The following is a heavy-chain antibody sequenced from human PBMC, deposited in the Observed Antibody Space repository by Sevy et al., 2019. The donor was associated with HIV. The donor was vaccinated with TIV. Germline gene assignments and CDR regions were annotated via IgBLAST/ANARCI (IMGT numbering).Heavy chain of an antibody. CDR3: ARDKAYSNGHRVY. V-gene: IGHV3-53*01. D-gene: IGHD4-4*01. CDR2: IYSGGST. CDR1: GFTVSSNY. J-gene: IGHJ4*02. Sequence: GGSQRLSCAASGFTVSSNYMSWVRQAPGKGLEWVSVIYSGGSTYYADSVKGRFTISRDNSKNTLYLQMNSLRAEDTAVYYCARDKAYSNGHRVYWGQGTLVTVSS.